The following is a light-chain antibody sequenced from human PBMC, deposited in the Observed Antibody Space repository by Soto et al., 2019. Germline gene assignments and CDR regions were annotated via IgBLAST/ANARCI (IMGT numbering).Light chain of an antibody. CDR1: QTISNW. Sequence: DIQMTQSPSTLSASVGDRVTITCRASQTISNWLAWYQQKPGKAPKLLIYKASNLASGVPSRFSGSGSGTEFTLNISSLQPYDLSIYYCQQYNVYVDTFGQGTKLEIK. V-gene: IGKV1-5*03. CDR3: QQYNVYVDT. CDR2: KAS. J-gene: IGKJ2*01.